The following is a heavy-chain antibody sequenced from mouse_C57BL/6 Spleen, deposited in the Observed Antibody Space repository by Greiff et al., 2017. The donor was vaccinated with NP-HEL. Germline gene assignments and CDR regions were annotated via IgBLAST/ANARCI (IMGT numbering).Heavy chain of an antibody. D-gene: IGHD2-1*01. J-gene: IGHJ1*03. V-gene: IGHV1-22*01. CDR1: EYTFTDYN. CDR2: INPNNGGT. CDR3: ASESTLGRGWYFDV. Sequence: VQLQQSGPELVKPGASVKMSCKASEYTFTDYNMHWVKQSHGKSLEWIGYINPNNGGTSYNQKFKGKATLTVNKSSSTAYMELRSLTSEDSAVYYCASESTLGRGWYFDVWGTGTTVTVSS.